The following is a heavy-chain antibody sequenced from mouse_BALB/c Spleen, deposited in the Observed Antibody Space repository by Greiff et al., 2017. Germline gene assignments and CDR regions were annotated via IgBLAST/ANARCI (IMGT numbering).Heavy chain of an antibody. CDR2: INPSNGGT. D-gene: IGHD2-1*01. Sequence: QVQLKQSGAELVKPGASVKLSCKASGYTFTSYYMYWVKQRPGQGLEWIGGINPSNGGTNFNEKFKSKATLTVDKSSSTAYMQLSSLTSEDSAVYYCTRVGIYYGNYVVYFDYWGQGTTLTVSS. J-gene: IGHJ2*01. CDR3: TRVGIYYGNYVVYFDY. CDR1: GYTFTSYY. V-gene: IGHV1S81*02.